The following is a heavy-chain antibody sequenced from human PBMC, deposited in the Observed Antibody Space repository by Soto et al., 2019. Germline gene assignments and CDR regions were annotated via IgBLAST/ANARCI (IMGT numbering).Heavy chain of an antibody. V-gene: IGHV1-69*01. CDR2: IIPFFGTS. CDR1: GGTFSSYP. D-gene: IGHD1-26*01. Sequence: QVQLVQSGAEVKKPGSSVKVSCGASGGTFSSYPINWVRQAPGQGLEWMGGIIPFFGTSNYAQKFQGRVTITADESTSTAYMELRSLRSEDMAVYYCARVGHITNYGMDVWGQGTTVTVSS. J-gene: IGHJ6*02. CDR3: ARVGHITNYGMDV.